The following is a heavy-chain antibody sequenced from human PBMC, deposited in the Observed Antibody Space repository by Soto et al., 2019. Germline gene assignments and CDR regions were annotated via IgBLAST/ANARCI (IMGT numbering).Heavy chain of an antibody. CDR3: ARDPFHYYDSSGYYRRAFDI. CDR2: ISAYNGNT. D-gene: IGHD3-22*01. V-gene: IGHV1-18*01. Sequence: ASVKVSCKASGYTFTSYGISWVRQAPGQGLEWMGWISAYNGNTNYAQKLQGRVTMTTDTSTSTAYMELRSLRSDDTAVYYCARDPFHYYDSSGYYRRAFDIRAQRTTVTVSS. J-gene: IGHJ3*02. CDR1: GYTFTSYG.